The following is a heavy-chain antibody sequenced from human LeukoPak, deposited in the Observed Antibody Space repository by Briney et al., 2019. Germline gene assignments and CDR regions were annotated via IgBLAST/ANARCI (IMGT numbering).Heavy chain of an antibody. J-gene: IGHJ5*02. CDR1: GGSFSGYY. D-gene: IGHD3-10*01. Sequence: SETLSLTCAVYGGSFSGYYWSWIRQPPGKGLEWIGEINHSGSTNYNPSLKSRVTISVDTSKNQFSLKLSSVTAADTAVYYCARRPITMVRGAARIYNWFDPWGQGTLVTVSS. CDR2: INHSGST. CDR3: ARRPITMVRGAARIYNWFDP. V-gene: IGHV4-34*01.